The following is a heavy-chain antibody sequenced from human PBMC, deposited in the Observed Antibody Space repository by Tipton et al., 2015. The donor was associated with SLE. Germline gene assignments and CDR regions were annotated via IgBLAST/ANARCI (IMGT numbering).Heavy chain of an antibody. V-gene: IGHV4-34*01. J-gene: IGHJ4*02. CDR3: ARHCQLYSFVY. CDR1: GGAFSGHY. Sequence: TLSLTCAVYGGAFSGHYCSWIRPPPGKGVGWVGEINNSGSTNYNPSLKSRVTISVDTSKNQFSLKLNSVSAADTAVYYCARHCQLYSFVYWGLGTLVTVSS. CDR2: INNSGST. D-gene: IGHD5-24*01.